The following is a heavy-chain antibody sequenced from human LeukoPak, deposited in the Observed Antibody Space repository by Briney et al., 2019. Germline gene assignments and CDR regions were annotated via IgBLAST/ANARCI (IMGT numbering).Heavy chain of an antibody. CDR3: ARDFWSGYYAGY. CDR1: GFTFSNYG. CDR2: SRSDAKGE. Sequence: PGGSLRLSCAASGFTFSNYGMHWVRQAQGKGLEWMAFSRSDAKGEYYADSVKGRFTISRDNSKNTLYLQMNSLRPDDTALYYCARDFWSGYYAGYWGRGALVTVSS. D-gene: IGHD3-3*01. V-gene: IGHV3-30*02. J-gene: IGHJ4*02.